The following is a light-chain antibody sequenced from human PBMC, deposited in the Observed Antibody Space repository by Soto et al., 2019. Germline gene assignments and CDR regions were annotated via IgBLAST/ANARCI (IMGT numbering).Light chain of an antibody. Sequence: EIVLTHSPGTLSLSPGERATLSCRASQSVTSSYLAWYQQKPGQAPRLLISGASSRATGIPDRFSGSGSGTDFTLTISRLEPVDFAVYYCQQYSTSRLTFGGGTKVEIK. CDR1: QSVTSSY. V-gene: IGKV3-20*01. J-gene: IGKJ4*01. CDR3: QQYSTSRLT. CDR2: GAS.